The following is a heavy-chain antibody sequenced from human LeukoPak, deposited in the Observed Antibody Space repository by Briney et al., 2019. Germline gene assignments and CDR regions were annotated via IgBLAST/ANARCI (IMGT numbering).Heavy chain of an antibody. J-gene: IGHJ4*02. CDR3: ARDVVAAAGSWDY. Sequence: PSETLSLTCTVSGGSISSYYWSWIRQPPGKGLEWIGYIYYSGSTNYNPSLKSRVTMSVDTSKNQFSLNLSSVTAADTAVYYCARDVVAAAGSWDYWGQGTLVTVSS. CDR1: GGSISSYY. V-gene: IGHV4-59*12. D-gene: IGHD6-13*01. CDR2: IYYSGST.